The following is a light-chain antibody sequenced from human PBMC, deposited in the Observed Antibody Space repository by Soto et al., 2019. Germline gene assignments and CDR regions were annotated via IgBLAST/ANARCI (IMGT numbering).Light chain of an antibody. CDR3: QQYNNWPPKST. CDR1: QSISSN. V-gene: IGKV3-15*01. J-gene: IGKJ1*01. CDR2: GAS. Sequence: EIVMTQSPATLSVSPGERATLSCRASQSISSNLAWYQQKPGQAPRLLIYGASTRATGIPARFSGSGSGTEFTRTISSLQSEDFAVYYCQQYNNWPPKSTFGQGTKVEIK.